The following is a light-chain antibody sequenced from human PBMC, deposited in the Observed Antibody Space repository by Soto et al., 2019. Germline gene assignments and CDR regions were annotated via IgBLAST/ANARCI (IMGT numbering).Light chain of an antibody. Sequence: QSALTQPASESGSPGQSITISCTGTSSDVGSSNLVSWYQQHPGKAPKLIIYEGSRRPSGVSGRFSGSKSGNTASLTISGLQAEDEADYYCCSFAGSSTFYVFGTGTKVTVL. CDR3: CSFAGSSTFYV. CDR1: SSDVGSSNL. J-gene: IGLJ1*01. V-gene: IGLV2-23*01. CDR2: EGS.